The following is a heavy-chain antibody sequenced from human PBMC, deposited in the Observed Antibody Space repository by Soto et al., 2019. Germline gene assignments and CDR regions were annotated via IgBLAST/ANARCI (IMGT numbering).Heavy chain of an antibody. D-gene: IGHD2-2*01. Sequence: QVQLVQSGAEVKKPGSSVKVSCEASGGTFSSYSFSWVRQAPGQGLEWMGRVIPILGMANYAQKFQGRVTITAEKSTRTVYMELGSLRSEDTAVYYCARGGAVVVPGAVDRHNWFDPWGQGTLVTVSS. CDR3: ARGGAVVVPGAVDRHNWFDP. CDR2: VIPILGMA. V-gene: IGHV1-69*02. CDR1: GGTFSSYS. J-gene: IGHJ5*02.